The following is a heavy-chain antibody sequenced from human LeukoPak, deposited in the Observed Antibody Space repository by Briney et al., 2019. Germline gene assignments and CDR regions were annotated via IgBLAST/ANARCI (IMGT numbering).Heavy chain of an antibody. J-gene: IGHJ3*02. CDR2: ISSSSTYI. CDR1: GFTFSSSS. CDR3: ARERAGEDAFDI. Sequence: GGSLRLSCAASGFTFSSSSINWVRRAPGKGLEWVSSISSSSTYIYYADSVKGRFTISRDNAKNSLYLQINSLRAEDTAVYYCARERAGEDAFDIWGQGTMVTVSS. D-gene: IGHD7-27*01. V-gene: IGHV3-21*01.